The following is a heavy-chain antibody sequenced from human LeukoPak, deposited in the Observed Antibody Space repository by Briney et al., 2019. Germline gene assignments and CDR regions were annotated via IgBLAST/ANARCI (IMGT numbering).Heavy chain of an antibody. J-gene: IGHJ3*02. Sequence: PGGSLRLSCAASGFTFSSYAMSWVRQATGKGLEWVSAISGSGGSTYYRDSSKGRYTISRDNSNNTLYLQMKSLRVCDTAVYYGAKKPGYYYDRGVGSGAFDIWGQGTMVTVSS. CDR3: AKKPGYYYDRGVGSGAFDI. V-gene: IGHV3-23*01. CDR1: GFTFSSYA. D-gene: IGHD3-22*01. CDR2: ISGSGGST.